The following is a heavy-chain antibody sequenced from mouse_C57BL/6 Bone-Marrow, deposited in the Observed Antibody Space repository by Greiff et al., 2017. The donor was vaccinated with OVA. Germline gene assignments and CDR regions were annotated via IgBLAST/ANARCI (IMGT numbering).Heavy chain of an antibody. CDR1: GYTFTSYW. Sequence: QVHVKQPGAELVKPGASVKLSCKASGYTFTSYWMHWVKQRPGQGLEWIGMIHPNSGSTNYNEKFKSKATLTVDKSSSTAYMQLSSLTSEDSAVYYCARERVYDYDGGPYYWGQGTTLTVSS. V-gene: IGHV1-64*01. CDR3: ARERVYDYDGGPYY. J-gene: IGHJ2*01. D-gene: IGHD2-4*01. CDR2: IHPNSGST.